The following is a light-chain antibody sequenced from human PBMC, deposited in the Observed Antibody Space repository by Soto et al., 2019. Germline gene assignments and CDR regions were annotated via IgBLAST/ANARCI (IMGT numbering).Light chain of an antibody. J-gene: IGKJ1*01. V-gene: IGKV3-15*01. CDR3: QHYDNWPPWT. Sequence: EIIMTQSPATLSVSPGERATLSCRASQSVSNNLAWYQQKPGQAPRLLIYGASTRANDIPDRFSGSGSGTEFTLTIRRLQSEYIAVYYCQHYDNWPPWTFGHGTKVEIK. CDR1: QSVSNN. CDR2: GAS.